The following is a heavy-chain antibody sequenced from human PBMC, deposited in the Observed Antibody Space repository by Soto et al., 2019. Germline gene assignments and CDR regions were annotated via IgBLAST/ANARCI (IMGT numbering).Heavy chain of an antibody. V-gene: IGHV3-30*03. Sequence: GGSMRLSYAAAGFTFSNYGMHCVRQAPGKGLEWVAAISDDGVSKYYADSVQGRFTISRDNSESAVFLQMNSLRPDDTALYFCARAYYFGSGTSYTLYYWGQGTQVTVSS. CDR1: GFTFSNYG. J-gene: IGHJ4*02. CDR3: ARAYYFGSGTSYTLYY. CDR2: ISDDGVSK. D-gene: IGHD3-10*01.